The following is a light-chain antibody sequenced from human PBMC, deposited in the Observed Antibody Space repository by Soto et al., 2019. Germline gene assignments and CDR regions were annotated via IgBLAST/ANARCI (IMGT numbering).Light chain of an antibody. CDR2: DVS. Sequence: QSALTQPASVSGSPGQSSTISCTGTSSDVGGYNYVSWYQQHPGKAPKLMIYDVSNRPSGVSNRFSGSKSGNTASLTISGLQAEDEADCYCSSYTSSSTVVFGGGTKLTVL. CDR3: SSYTSSSTVV. V-gene: IGLV2-14*01. J-gene: IGLJ2*01. CDR1: SSDVGGYNY.